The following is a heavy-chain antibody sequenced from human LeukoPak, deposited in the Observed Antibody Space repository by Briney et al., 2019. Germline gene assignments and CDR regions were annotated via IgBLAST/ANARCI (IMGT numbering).Heavy chain of an antibody. D-gene: IGHD3-10*01. CDR3: ARAGWIITSGIDY. CDR2: IYHTGST. Sequence: ASGTLSLTCGVSGYSISRGYYWAWIRQPPGKGLEWIGTIYHTGSTYYTPSLGSRVTISVDTSKNEFSLNLNSVTAADTAVYYCARAGWIITSGIDYWGQGALVTVSS. J-gene: IGHJ4*02. CDR1: GYSISRGYY. V-gene: IGHV4-38-2*01.